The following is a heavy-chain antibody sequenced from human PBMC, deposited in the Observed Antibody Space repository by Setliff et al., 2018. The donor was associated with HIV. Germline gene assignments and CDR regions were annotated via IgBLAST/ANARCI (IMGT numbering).Heavy chain of an antibody. D-gene: IGHD3-10*01. J-gene: IGHJ6*02. Sequence: GASVKVSCKASGYSFTKYEINWVRQAPGQGLEWLGWVSPSIGNSDFAQKFKGRISLTTDTSIRTAYMELRGLKSDDTAVYYCARNFGLSPSGKYYYYYGMDIWGQGTTVTVSS. CDR3: ARNFGLSPSGKYYYYYGMDI. CDR1: GYSFTKYE. V-gene: IGHV1-8*01. CDR2: VSPSIGNS.